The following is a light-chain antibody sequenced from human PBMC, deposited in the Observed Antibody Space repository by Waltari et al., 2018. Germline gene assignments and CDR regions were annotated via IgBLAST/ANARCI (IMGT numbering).Light chain of an antibody. CDR1: SSDAGTSDY. CDR2: AVT. CDR3: SSYTTSSTVYV. V-gene: IGLV2-14*03. J-gene: IGLJ1*01. Sequence: QSALTQPASVSGSPGQSITISCTGTSSDAGTSDYVSWYQQHPGKAPKLMTYAVTKRPSGIANRFSGSKSGTTASLTISGLQAEDDADYYCSSYTTSSTVYVFGTGTKVTVL.